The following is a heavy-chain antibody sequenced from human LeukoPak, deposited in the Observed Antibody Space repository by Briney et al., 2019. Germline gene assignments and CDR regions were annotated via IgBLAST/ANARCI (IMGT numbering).Heavy chain of an antibody. CDR2: IHYDGKI. CDR1: GFIVSGKF. V-gene: IGHV3-53*01. J-gene: IGHJ4*02. D-gene: IGHD2-21*01. Sequence: GGSLRLSCAASGFIVSGKFMSWVRQAPGKGLEWVSIIHYDGKIRYAGSVGGRFTIYRDDSENTLFLQMNSLRVDDTAVYFCASGDGYLQPYWGQGTLVTVSS. CDR3: ASGDGYLQPY.